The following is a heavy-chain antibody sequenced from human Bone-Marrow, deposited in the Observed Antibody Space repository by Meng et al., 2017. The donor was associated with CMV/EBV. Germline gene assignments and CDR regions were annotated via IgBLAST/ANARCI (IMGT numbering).Heavy chain of an antibody. CDR3: AKDSSYWGMDV. V-gene: IGHV3-20*04. Sequence: GESLKISCAASGFTFEDYGMTWVRQAPGKGLEWVSAIDWNSGNTGYADSVKGRFTISRDNSKNTLYLQMSSLRVEDTALYYCAKDSSYWGMDVWGQGTTVTVSS. CDR1: GFTFEDYG. D-gene: IGHD3-22*01. CDR2: IDWNSGNT. J-gene: IGHJ6*02.